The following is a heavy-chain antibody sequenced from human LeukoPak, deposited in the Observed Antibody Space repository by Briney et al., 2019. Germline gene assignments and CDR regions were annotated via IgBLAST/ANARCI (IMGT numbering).Heavy chain of an antibody. D-gene: IGHD2-2*01. CDR2: ISYDGSNK. J-gene: IGHJ5*02. Sequence: GGSLRLSCAASGFTFSSYGIHWVRQAPRKGPEWVTVISYDGSNKYYADSVKGRFTISRDNAKNSLYLQMNSLRAEDTAVYYCARDDCSSTSCYRGGPNWFDPWSQGTLVTVSS. CDR1: GFTFSSYG. CDR3: ARDDCSSTSCYRGGPNWFDP. V-gene: IGHV3-30*03.